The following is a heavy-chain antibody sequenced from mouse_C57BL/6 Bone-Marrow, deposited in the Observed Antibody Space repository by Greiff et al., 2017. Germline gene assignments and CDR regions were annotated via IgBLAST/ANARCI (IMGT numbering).Heavy chain of an antibody. V-gene: IGHV1-64*01. CDR2: IHPISGST. D-gene: IGHD2-2*01. CDR3: ARDLLWLRRGYYFDY. J-gene: IGHJ2*01. CDR1: GYTFTSYW. Sequence: QVQLQQPGAELVKPGASVKLSCKASGYTFTSYWMHWVKQRPGQGLEWIGMIHPISGSTNYNEKFKSKATLTVDKSSSTAYMQLSSLTSEDSAVYYCARDLLWLRRGYYFDYWGQGTTLTVSS.